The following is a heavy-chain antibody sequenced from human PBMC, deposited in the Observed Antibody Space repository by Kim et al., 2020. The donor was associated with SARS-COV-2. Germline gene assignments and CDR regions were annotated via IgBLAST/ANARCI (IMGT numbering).Heavy chain of an antibody. J-gene: IGHJ4*02. CDR1: GVAISDYS. Sequence: SETLSLTCTVSGVAISDYSCNWIRQTPGKGLESIGFIHPSGSSHYNPSFKWRVTISLDTSKNQFSLKLTSVTAADTAVYYCATGNDSEKVGYWGQGTLATVSS. D-gene: IGHD3-22*01. V-gene: IGHV4-59*01. CDR3: ATGNDSEKVGY. CDR2: IHPSGSS.